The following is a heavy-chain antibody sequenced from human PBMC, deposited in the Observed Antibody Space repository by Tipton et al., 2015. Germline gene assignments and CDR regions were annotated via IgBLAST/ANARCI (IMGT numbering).Heavy chain of an antibody. CDR1: GGSVITSTYY. J-gene: IGHJ4*02. V-gene: IGHV4-39*01. CDR2: IYYSGIT. Sequence: TLSLTCSVSGGSVITSTYYWGWIRQPPGKGLEWIGSIYYSGITYYNPSLESRVTISVDMSKNQFSLHLSSVTAADTAVYYCARARWGGFSRYYFDYWGRGTLVTVSS. CDR3: ARARWGGFSRYYFDY. D-gene: IGHD3-16*01.